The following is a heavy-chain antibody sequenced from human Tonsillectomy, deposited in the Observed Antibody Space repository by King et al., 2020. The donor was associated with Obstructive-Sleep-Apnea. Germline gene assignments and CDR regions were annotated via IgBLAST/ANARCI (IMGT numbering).Heavy chain of an antibody. CDR2: IYYSGST. V-gene: IGHV4-31*03. CDR1: GGSISSGGYY. J-gene: IGHJ4*02. CDR3: ARALVLDLYCSGGSCHVFDS. Sequence: VQLQESGPGLVKPSQTLSLTCTVSGGSISSGGYYWSWIRQHPGKGLEWIGYIYYSGSTYYNPSLKSRVTISVDTSKNQFSLKLSSVTAADTAVYYCARALVLDLYCSGGSCHVFDSWGQGTLVTVSS. D-gene: IGHD2-15*01.